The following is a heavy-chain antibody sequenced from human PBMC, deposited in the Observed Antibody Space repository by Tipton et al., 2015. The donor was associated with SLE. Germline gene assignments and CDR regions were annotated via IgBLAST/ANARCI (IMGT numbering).Heavy chain of an antibody. CDR1: GGSFSGYY. J-gene: IGHJ5*02. CDR3: ARDRVVAAFRWFDP. V-gene: IGHV4-34*01. CDR2: INHSGST. D-gene: IGHD2-15*01. Sequence: AGLVKPSETPSLTCAVYGGSFSGYYWSWIRQPPGKGLEWIGEINHSGSTNYNPSLKSRVTISVDTSRNQFSLKLSSVTAADTAVYYCARDRVVAAFRWFDPWGQGTLVTVSS.